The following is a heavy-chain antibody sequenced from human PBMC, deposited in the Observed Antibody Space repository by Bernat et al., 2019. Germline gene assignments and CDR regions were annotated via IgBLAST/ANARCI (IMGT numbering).Heavy chain of an antibody. D-gene: IGHD4-17*01. Sequence: EVYLVESGGGLVQPGGSLRLSCAVSGFSFSDYYMTWVRQAPGKGLEWVATISQDGTHVHYVDSLKGRCTISRDNAKSSLHLQVNGLRAEDTAVYYCAREKRSAYGQVDYWGQGTLVTVSS. V-gene: IGHV3-7*01. CDR1: GFSFSDYY. J-gene: IGHJ4*02. CDR2: ISQDGTHV. CDR3: AREKRSAYGQVDY.